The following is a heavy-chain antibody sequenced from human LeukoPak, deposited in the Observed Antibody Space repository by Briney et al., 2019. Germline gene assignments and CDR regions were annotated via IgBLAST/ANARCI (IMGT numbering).Heavy chain of an antibody. V-gene: IGHV1-2*02. D-gene: IGHD2-2*01. CDR1: GYTFSGYH. CDR2: INPNSGDT. J-gene: IGHJ6*02. CDR3: ARDHCVSNGCYEDYYYGLDV. Sequence: EASVKVSCKASGYTFSGYHMQWVRQAPGQGLEWMGWINPNSGDTNYAQKFQGRVTMTRDTSISTAYMELSRLRSDDTAVYFCARDHCVSNGCYEDYYYGLDVWGRGTTVTVSS.